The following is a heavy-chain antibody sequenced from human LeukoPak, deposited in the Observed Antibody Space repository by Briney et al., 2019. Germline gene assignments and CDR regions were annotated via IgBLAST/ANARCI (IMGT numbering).Heavy chain of an antibody. Sequence: SETLSLTCTVSGGSINSGGYFWNWIRQHPGRGLEWIGSIYYTGSTSYYPSLKSRVTISVDTSKNQFSLKLSSVTAADTAVYYCARVRYSSGWIDYWGQGTLVTVSS. J-gene: IGHJ4*02. CDR3: ARVRYSSGWIDY. V-gene: IGHV4-31*03. D-gene: IGHD6-19*01. CDR2: IYYTGST. CDR1: GGSINSGGYF.